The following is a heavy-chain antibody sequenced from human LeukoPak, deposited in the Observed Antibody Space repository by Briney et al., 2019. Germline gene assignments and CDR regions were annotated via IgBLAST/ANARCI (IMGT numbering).Heavy chain of an antibody. CDR3: ARDRYYDILTGYYPFDY. D-gene: IGHD3-9*01. V-gene: IGHV1-18*04. CDR2: ISAYNGNT. CDR1: GYTFTSYG. J-gene: IGHJ4*02. Sequence: RASVKVSCKASGYTFTSYGISWVRQARGQGLEWMGWISAYNGNTNYAQKLQGRVTMTTDTSTSTAYMELRSLRSDDTAVYYCARDRYYDILTGYYPFDYWGQGTLVTVSS.